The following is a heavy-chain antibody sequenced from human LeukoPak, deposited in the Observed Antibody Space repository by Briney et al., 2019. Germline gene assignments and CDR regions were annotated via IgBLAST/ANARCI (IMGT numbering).Heavy chain of an antibody. Sequence: GESLQISCQGSGYTVTNYWIGWVRQMPGKGLGWMGIIYPGDSDTRYSPSFQGQVTISADKSISTAYLQWSSLKASDTAMYYCARRVVGATSYFDYWGQGTLVTVSS. CDR3: ARRVVGATSYFDY. D-gene: IGHD1-26*01. J-gene: IGHJ4*02. V-gene: IGHV5-51*01. CDR1: GYTVTNYW. CDR2: IYPGDSDT.